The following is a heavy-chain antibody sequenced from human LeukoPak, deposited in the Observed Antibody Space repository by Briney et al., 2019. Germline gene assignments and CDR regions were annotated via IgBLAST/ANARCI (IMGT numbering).Heavy chain of an antibody. CDR3: ARGHTYYDSSGYRKANAFDI. Sequence: SETLSLTCTVSGGSISIGDYYWSWIRQPPGKGLEWIGYIYYSGSTYYNPSLKSRVTISVDTSKNQFSLKLSSVTAADTAVYYCARGHTYYDSSGYRKANAFDIWGQGTMVTISS. V-gene: IGHV4-30-4*01. D-gene: IGHD3-22*01. J-gene: IGHJ3*02. CDR1: GGSISIGDYY. CDR2: IYYSGST.